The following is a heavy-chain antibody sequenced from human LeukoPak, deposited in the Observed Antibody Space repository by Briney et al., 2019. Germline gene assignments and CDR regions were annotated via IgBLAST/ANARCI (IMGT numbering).Heavy chain of an antibody. J-gene: IGHJ4*02. Sequence: GGSLRLSCAASGFTFSTYTMNWVRQAPGKGLEWVSSISTSSTYIYYADSVKGRFTISRDDAKNSLYLQMNSLRAEDTAVYYCARDWWTGSTDYFDYWGQGTLVTVSS. V-gene: IGHV3-21*01. CDR3: ARDWWTGSTDYFDY. D-gene: IGHD1-7*01. CDR1: GFTFSTYT. CDR2: ISTSSTYI.